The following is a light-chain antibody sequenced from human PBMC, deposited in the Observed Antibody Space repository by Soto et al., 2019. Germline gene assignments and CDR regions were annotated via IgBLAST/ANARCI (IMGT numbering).Light chain of an antibody. Sequence: DIQMSQSPSTLSASVGDRVTITCRASQSISNWLAWYQQKPGKAPKLLIYKASTLQSGVPSRFSGSGSGTESTLTISSLQPDVFATYYCQQYSNYYTFGQGTNLEI. J-gene: IGKJ2*01. CDR2: KAS. V-gene: IGKV1-5*03. CDR1: QSISNW. CDR3: QQYSNYYT.